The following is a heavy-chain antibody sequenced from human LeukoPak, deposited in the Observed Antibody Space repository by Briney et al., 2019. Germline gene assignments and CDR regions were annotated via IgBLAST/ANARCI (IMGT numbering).Heavy chain of an antibody. D-gene: IGHD2-15*01. CDR2: FYSGDTT. Sequence: PGGSLRLSCAASGFTVSSTYMSWVRQAPGKGLEWVSVFYSGDTTYYANSVKGRFTISRDNSKNTLYLQMNSLRAEDTAVYYCARDSRYCSGGSCYYYYYGMDVWGQGTTVTVSS. CDR1: GFTVSSTY. V-gene: IGHV3-66*01. CDR3: ARDSRYCSGGSCYYYYYGMDV. J-gene: IGHJ6*02.